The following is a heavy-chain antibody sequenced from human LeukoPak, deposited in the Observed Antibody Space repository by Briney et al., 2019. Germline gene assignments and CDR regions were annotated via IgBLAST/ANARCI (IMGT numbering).Heavy chain of an antibody. D-gene: IGHD1-26*01. J-gene: IGHJ4*02. CDR2: IKQDGSEK. CDR3: VRDRGTYRPIDY. V-gene: IGHV3-7*03. Sequence: GGSLRLSCAASGFTFSSYWMSWVRQAPGKGLEWVANIKQDGSEKYYVDSVKGRFTISRDNAQNSLYLQMNSLRAEDTAIYYCVRDRGTYRPIDYWGQGTLVTVSS. CDR1: GFTFSSYW.